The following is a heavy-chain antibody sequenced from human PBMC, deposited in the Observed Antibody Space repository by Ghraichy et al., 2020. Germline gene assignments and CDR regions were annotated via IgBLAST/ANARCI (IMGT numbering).Heavy chain of an antibody. V-gene: IGHV4-39*01. CDR2: IYYSGST. J-gene: IGHJ4*02. CDR1: GGSISSSSYY. D-gene: IGHD3-22*01. Sequence: SQTLSLPCTVSGGSISSSSYYWGWIRQPPGKGLEWIGSIYYSGSTYYNPSLKSRVTISVDTSKNQFSLKLSSVTAADTAVYYCARRSYYDSSGYSLFDYWGQGTLVTVSS. CDR3: ARRSYYDSSGYSLFDY.